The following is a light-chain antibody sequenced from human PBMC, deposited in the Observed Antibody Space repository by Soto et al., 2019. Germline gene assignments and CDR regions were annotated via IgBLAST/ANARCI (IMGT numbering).Light chain of an antibody. CDR1: GSDVGGYSF. J-gene: IGLJ1*01. CDR3: SSYTTSSTLV. V-gene: IGLV2-14*01. Sequence: QSALTQPASVSGSPGQSITISCTGTGSDVGGYSFVSWYQHHPGKAPKLMIYEVTNRPSGVSNRFSGSKSGNTASLTISGVQTEDEADYYCSSYTTSSTLVFGTGTKLTVL. CDR2: EVT.